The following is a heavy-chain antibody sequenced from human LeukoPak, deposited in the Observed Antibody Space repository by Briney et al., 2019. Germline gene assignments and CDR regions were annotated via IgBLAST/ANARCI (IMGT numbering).Heavy chain of an antibody. D-gene: IGHD2-2*01. J-gene: IGHJ4*02. CDR3: ARPRGCGTTRCNNFDY. CDR2: MKEDGSDI. Sequence: RPGGSLRLSCAASGFNFGAFSMSWVRQAPGKGLEWVTYMKEDGSDIFYVDSVKGRFTISRDNAKNSLYLQMNSLRAEDTAVYYCARPRGCGTTRCNNFDYWGQGILVTVSS. CDR1: GFNFGAFS. V-gene: IGHV3-7*01.